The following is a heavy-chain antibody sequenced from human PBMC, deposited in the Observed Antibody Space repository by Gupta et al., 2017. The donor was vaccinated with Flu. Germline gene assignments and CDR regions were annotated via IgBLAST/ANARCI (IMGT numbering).Heavy chain of an antibody. D-gene: IGHD3-16*02. CDR1: GYTFSSYA. CDR3: ARAPAGFYDDFWGNHRPFDS. Sequence: QVQLVQSGAEVKKPGASVRLSCKASGYTFSSYAIHWVRQAPGQGLEWMGWINAGNGITKYSQKFQDRVTITRDTFASTVYLDLSSLRSEDTAVYSCARAPAGFYDDFWGNHRPFDSWGQGTLVTVS. J-gene: IGHJ4*02. V-gene: IGHV1-3*01. CDR2: INAGNGIT.